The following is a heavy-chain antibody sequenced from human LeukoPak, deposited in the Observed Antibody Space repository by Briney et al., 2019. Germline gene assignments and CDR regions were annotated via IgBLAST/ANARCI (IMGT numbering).Heavy chain of an antibody. V-gene: IGHV3-23*01. D-gene: IGHD6-19*01. CDR1: GFTFSSYA. J-gene: IGHJ1*01. CDR3: AREPYSSQKYFQP. Sequence: GGSLRLSCAASGFTFSSYAMSWVRQAPGKGLEWVSAISGSGGSTYYADSVKGRFTISRDNSKNTLYLQMNSLRSDDTAVYYCAREPYSSQKYFQPWGQGTLVTVSS. CDR2: ISGSGGST.